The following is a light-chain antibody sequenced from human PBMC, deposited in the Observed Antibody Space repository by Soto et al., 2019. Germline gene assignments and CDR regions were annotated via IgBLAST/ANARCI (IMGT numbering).Light chain of an antibody. J-gene: IGLJ2*01. CDR3: SSYTSSITLV. CDR2: DVN. Sequence: QSALTQPASVSGSPGQSITISCTGTSSDVGGYNYVSWYQQHSGKAPKLMIYDVNNRPSGVSNRFSGSKSGNTASLTISGLQAEDEGDYYCSSYTSSITLVFGGGTKLTVL. CDR1: SSDVGGYNY. V-gene: IGLV2-14*01.